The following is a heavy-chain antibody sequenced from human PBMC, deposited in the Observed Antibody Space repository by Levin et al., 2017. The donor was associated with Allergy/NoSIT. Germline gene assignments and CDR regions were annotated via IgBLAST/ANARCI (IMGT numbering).Heavy chain of an antibody. J-gene: IGHJ5*02. CDR1: GFTFRNYA. D-gene: IGHD3-3*01. V-gene: IGHV3-23*01. Sequence: PGGSLRLSCAAPGFTFRNYAMTWVRQAPGKGLEWVSAISGSGGTTYYADSVKGRFTISRDNSKHTVYLKMDSLRAEDTAIYFCAKITGEWLSPNDWFDPWGQGTLVTVSS. CDR3: AKITGEWLSPNDWFDP. CDR2: ISGSGGTT.